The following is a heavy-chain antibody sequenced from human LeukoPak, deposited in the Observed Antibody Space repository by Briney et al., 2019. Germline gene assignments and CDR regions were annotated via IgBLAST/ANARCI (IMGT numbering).Heavy chain of an antibody. CDR2: INPSGGST. D-gene: IGHD3-3*01. J-gene: IGHJ4*02. V-gene: IGHV1-46*01. CDR3: ARVGRLRFPDY. Sequence: ASVKVFCKASGYTFTSYYMHWVRQAPGQGLEWMGIINPSGGSTSYAQKFQGRVTMTRDTSTSTVYMELSGLRSEDTAVYYCARVGRLRFPDYWGQGTLVTVSS. CDR1: GYTFTSYY.